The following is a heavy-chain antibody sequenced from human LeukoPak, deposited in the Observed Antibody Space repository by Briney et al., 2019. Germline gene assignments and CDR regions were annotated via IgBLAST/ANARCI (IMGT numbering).Heavy chain of an antibody. J-gene: IGHJ4*02. CDR2: ISGSGGST. V-gene: IGHV3-23*01. CDR3: AREGGSCTSNSCSDYFDY. Sequence: HSGGSLRLSCAASGFTFSSYAMSWVRQAPGKGLEWVSAISGSGGSTYYADSVKGRFTISRDNSKDTVFLQMNNLRVEDTAIYYCAREGGSCTSNSCSDYFDYWGQGTLVTVSS. CDR1: GFTFSSYA. D-gene: IGHD5-12*01.